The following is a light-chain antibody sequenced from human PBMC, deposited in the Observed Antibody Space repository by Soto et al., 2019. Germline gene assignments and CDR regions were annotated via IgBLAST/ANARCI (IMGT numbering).Light chain of an antibody. CDR3: SSYTSNTTLV. Sequence: QSVLTQPASVSASPGQSITISCTGTSSDIGDYNFVSWYQQHPGKAPQLMIYDVSYRPSGVSHRFSGSKSGNTASLTISWLQTEDEADYYCSSYTSNTTLVFGGGTKLPVL. CDR2: DVS. CDR1: SSDIGDYNF. V-gene: IGLV2-14*01. J-gene: IGLJ2*01.